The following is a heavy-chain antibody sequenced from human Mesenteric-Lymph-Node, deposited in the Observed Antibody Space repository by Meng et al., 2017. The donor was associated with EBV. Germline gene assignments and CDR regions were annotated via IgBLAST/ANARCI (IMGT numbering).Heavy chain of an antibody. D-gene: IGHD3-10*01. V-gene: IGHV4-34*01. Sequence: QVQLLQWGAGLFKPAAALSLTCTLYGGSFTDHYWTWIRQPPGKGLEWIAEINHSGGTNYNLSLKNRVTISIDLSKNHFSLKVSSVTAADTAVYYCARSSYGSGSYSPFDFWGEGNLVTVSS. CDR1: GGSFTDHY. J-gene: IGHJ4*02. CDR3: ARSSYGSGSYSPFDF. CDR2: INHSGGT.